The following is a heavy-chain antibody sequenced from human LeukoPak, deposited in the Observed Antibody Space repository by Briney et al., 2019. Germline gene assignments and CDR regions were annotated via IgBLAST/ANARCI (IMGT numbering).Heavy chain of an antibody. D-gene: IGHD6-19*01. Sequence: PGGSLRLSCAASGLTFSSYAMSWVRQAPGKGLEWVSAISGSGGSTYYADSVKGRFTISRDNSKNTLYLQMNSLRAEDTALYYCAKDAQGLVRGGIYFDFWGQGSLVTVSS. J-gene: IGHJ4*02. V-gene: IGHV3-23*01. CDR1: GLTFSSYA. CDR2: ISGSGGST. CDR3: AKDAQGLVRGGIYFDF.